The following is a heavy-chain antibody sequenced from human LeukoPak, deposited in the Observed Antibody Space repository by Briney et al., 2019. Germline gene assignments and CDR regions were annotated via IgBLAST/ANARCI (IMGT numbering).Heavy chain of an antibody. CDR1: GYTFTSYD. CDR3: ARDYCSGGSCPFDP. V-gene: IGHV1-8*01. CDR2: MNPNSGNT. J-gene: IGHJ5*02. D-gene: IGHD2-15*01. Sequence: ASVKVSCKASGYTFTSYDINWVRQATGQGLEWMGWMNPNSGNTGYAQKFQGRVTMTRNTSISTAYMELSSLRSEDTAVYYCARDYCSGGSCPFDPWGQGTLVTVSS.